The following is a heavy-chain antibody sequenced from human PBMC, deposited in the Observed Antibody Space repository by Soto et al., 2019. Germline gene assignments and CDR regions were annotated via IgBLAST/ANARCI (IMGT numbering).Heavy chain of an antibody. CDR3: AKDERAAAGLLGYNWFDP. J-gene: IGHJ5*02. D-gene: IGHD6-13*01. Sequence: GGSLRLSCAASGFTFSSYAMSWVRQAPGKGLEWVSAISGSGGSTYYADSVKGRFTISRDNSKNTLYLQMNSLRAEDTAVYYCAKDERAAAGLLGYNWFDPWGKGTLVPVSS. CDR2: ISGSGGST. CDR1: GFTFSSYA. V-gene: IGHV3-23*01.